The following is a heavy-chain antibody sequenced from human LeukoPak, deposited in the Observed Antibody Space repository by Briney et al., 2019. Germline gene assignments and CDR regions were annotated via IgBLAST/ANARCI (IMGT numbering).Heavy chain of an antibody. CDR1: GGTNYA. J-gene: IGHJ6*03. V-gene: IGHV1-69*13. CDR3: ARAGDPLDYYYYMDV. Sequence: SVKVSCKVSGGTNYAISWLRQAPGQGLEWMGGIIPIFGTANYAQKFQGRVTITADESTSTAYMELSSLRSEDTAVYYCARAGDPLDYYYYMDVWGKGTTVTISS. D-gene: IGHD4-17*01. CDR2: IIPIFGTA.